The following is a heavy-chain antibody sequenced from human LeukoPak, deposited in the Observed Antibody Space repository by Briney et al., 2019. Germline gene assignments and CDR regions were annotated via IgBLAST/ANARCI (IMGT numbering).Heavy chain of an antibody. Sequence: SSVKVSFKASGGTFSSYAIRWVRQAPGQGLEWMGVIIPIFGTAKYAQKFQGRVTITTDESTNTAYMELSSLRSEDTAVDYCSFSGRQRTNAHTDYWGQGTLVTVSS. V-gene: IGHV1-69*05. CDR1: GGTFSSYA. CDR2: IIPIFGTA. J-gene: IGHJ4*02. D-gene: IGHD1-7*01. CDR3: SFSGRQRTNAHTDY.